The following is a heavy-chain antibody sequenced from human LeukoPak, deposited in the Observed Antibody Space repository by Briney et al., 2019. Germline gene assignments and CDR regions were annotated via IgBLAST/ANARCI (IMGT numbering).Heavy chain of an antibody. V-gene: IGHV1-18*01. D-gene: IGHD2/OR15-2a*01. Sequence: ASVKVSCKASGYTFTSYGISWVRQAPGQGLEWMGWISAYNGNTNYAQKLQGRVTMTTDTSTSTAYMELRSLRSDDTAVYYCAREVTPSGGSGGYYYYMDVWGRGTLVTVSS. CDR3: AREVTPSGGSGGYYYYMDV. CDR2: ISAYNGNT. CDR1: GYTFTSYG. J-gene: IGHJ2*01.